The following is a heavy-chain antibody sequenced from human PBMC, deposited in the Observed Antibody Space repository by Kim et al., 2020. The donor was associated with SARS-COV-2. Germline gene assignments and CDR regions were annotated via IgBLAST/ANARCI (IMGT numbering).Heavy chain of an antibody. V-gene: IGHV3-23*01. Sequence: SVTGRFTISRDTSKNTLYLQMNSLRAEDTAVYYCAKDREGITMIVVVMGYWGQGTLVTVSS. J-gene: IGHJ4*02. D-gene: IGHD3-22*01. CDR3: AKDREGITMIVVVMGY.